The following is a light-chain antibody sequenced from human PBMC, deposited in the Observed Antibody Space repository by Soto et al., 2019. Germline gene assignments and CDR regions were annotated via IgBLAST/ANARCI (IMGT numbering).Light chain of an antibody. V-gene: IGLV3-25*03. Sequence: SYELTQPPSMSVSPGQTARITCSGDALPKQYSYWYQQKPGQAPVVVIYKDNERPSGIPERFSGSTSGTTVTLTISGVQAEDEADYYCQSADGSPSVVFGGGTKLTVL. CDR3: QSADGSPSVV. CDR2: KDN. J-gene: IGLJ2*01. CDR1: ALPKQY.